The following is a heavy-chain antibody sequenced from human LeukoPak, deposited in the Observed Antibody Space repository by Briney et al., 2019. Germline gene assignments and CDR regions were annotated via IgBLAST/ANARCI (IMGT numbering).Heavy chain of an antibody. V-gene: IGHV4-34*01. CDR3: ARGGSVWYRLRFDY. CDR2: INHNGST. CDR1: GGSFSGYY. Sequence: SETLSLTCAVYGGSFSGYYWSWIRQPPGKGLEWIGEINHNGSTNYNPSLKSRVTVSVDTSKNQFSLKLSSVTAADTAVYYCARGGSVWYRLRFDYWGLGTLVTVSS. D-gene: IGHD6-19*01. J-gene: IGHJ4*02.